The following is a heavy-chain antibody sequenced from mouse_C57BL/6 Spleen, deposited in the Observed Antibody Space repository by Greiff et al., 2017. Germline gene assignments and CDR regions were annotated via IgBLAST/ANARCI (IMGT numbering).Heavy chain of an antibody. CDR2: ISSGSSTI. J-gene: IGHJ3*01. D-gene: IGHD1-1*01. CDR1: GFTFSDYG. Sequence: EVKVVESGGGLVKPGGSLKLSCAASGFTFSDYGMHWVRQAPEKGLEWVAYISSGSSTIYYADTVKGRFTISRDNAKNTLFLQMTSLRSEDTAMYYCAKGYYGSLAYWGQGTLVTVSA. CDR3: AKGYYGSLAY. V-gene: IGHV5-17*01.